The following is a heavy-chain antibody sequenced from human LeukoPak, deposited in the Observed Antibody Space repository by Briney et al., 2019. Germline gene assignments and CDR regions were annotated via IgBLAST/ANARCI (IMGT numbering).Heavy chain of an antibody. V-gene: IGHV3-43D*03. Sequence: GGSLRLSCAATGFTFDDYAMHWVRQAPGKGLEWVSLISWDGGSTYYADSVKGRFTISRDNSKNSLYLQMNSLRAEGTALYYCAKDWGGGQYYFDYWGQGTLVTVSS. CDR3: AKDWGGGQYYFDY. J-gene: IGHJ4*02. CDR1: GFTFDDYA. CDR2: ISWDGGST. D-gene: IGHD3-10*01.